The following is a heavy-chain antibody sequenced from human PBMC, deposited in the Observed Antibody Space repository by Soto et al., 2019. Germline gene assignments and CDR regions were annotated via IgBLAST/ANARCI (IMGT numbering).Heavy chain of an antibody. V-gene: IGHV3-23*01. Sequence: EVQLLESGGGVIQPGGSLRLSCGASGFTFSRYAMTWVRRAPGKGLEWVSTISGSGGGKYYADSVRGRFTISRGNSEDTLYLQMNSLRADDTAVYYCAKNVGGWIEHFDYWGQGTLVTVST. D-gene: IGHD6-19*01. CDR2: ISGSGGGK. CDR3: AKNVGGWIEHFDY. CDR1: GFTFSRYA. J-gene: IGHJ4*02.